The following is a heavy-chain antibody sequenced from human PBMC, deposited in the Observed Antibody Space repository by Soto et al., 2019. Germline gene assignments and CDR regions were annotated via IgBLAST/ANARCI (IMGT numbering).Heavy chain of an antibody. Sequence: SVKVSCKASGGTFSSYAISWVRQAPGQGLEWMGGIIPIFGTANYAQKFQGRVTITADESTSTAYMELSRLRSDDTAVYYCARDKSVRLHYYDSSGYPFGAASGAFDIWGQGTMVTVSS. J-gene: IGHJ3*02. CDR2: IIPIFGTA. CDR1: GGTFSSYA. D-gene: IGHD3-22*01. V-gene: IGHV1-69*13. CDR3: ARDKSVRLHYYDSSGYPFGAASGAFDI.